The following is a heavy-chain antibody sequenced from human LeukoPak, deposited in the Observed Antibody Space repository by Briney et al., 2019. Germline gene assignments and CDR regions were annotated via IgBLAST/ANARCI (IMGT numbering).Heavy chain of an antibody. V-gene: IGHV3-30*04. D-gene: IGHD4-23*01. J-gene: IGHJ4*02. CDR3: ARDYGGSSPFDY. CDR2: ISYDGSNK. CDR1: GFTFSSYA. Sequence: PGGSLRLSCAASGFTFSSYAMHWVRQAPGKGLEWVAVISYDGSNKYYADSVKGRFTISRDNSKNTLYLQMNNLRAEDTAVYYCARDYGGSSPFDYWGQGTLVTVSS.